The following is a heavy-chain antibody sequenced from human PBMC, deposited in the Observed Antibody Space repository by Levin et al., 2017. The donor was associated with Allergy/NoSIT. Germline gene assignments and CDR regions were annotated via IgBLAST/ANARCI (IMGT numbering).Heavy chain of an antibody. CDR2: IYPGDSDT. CDR3: ARHMVATMNSDDAFDI. V-gene: IGHV5-51*01. D-gene: IGHD5-12*01. J-gene: IGHJ3*02. CDR1: GYSFTSYW. Sequence: GESLKISCKGSGYSFTSYWIGWVRQMPGKGLEWMGIIYPGDSDTRYSPSFQGQVTISADKSISTAYLQWSSLKASDTAMYYCARHMVATMNSDDAFDIWGQGTMVTVSS.